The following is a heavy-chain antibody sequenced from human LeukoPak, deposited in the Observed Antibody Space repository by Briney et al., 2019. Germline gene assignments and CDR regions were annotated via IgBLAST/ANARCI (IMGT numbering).Heavy chain of an antibody. CDR1: GGSISSYY. CDR2: IYYSGST. CDR3: ARVAYTRSLVYHYYYMDV. Sequence: SETLSLTCTVSGGSISSYYWSWIRQPPGKGLEWIGYIYYSGSTNYNPSLKSRVTISVDTSKNQFSLKLSSVTAADTAVYYCARVAYTRSLVYHYYYMDVWGKGTTVTVSS. J-gene: IGHJ6*03. V-gene: IGHV4-59*01. D-gene: IGHD3-16*01.